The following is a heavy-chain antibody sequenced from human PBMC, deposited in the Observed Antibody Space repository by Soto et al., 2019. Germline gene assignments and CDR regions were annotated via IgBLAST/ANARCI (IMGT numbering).Heavy chain of an antibody. D-gene: IGHD4-17*01. CDR1: GGPFSSHT. CDR2: IIPALGTT. CDR3: ARPDFGDDWYFDL. J-gene: IGHJ2*01. V-gene: IGHV1-69*08. Sequence: QDQLVQSGAEVKKPGSSVKVSCKAFGGPFSSHTFSWVRQAPGQGLEWMGRIIPALGTTTYAQKFQGRVTITADESVTTVYMELNSLRTEDTAVYYCARPDFGDDWYFDLWGRGTRVTVSS.